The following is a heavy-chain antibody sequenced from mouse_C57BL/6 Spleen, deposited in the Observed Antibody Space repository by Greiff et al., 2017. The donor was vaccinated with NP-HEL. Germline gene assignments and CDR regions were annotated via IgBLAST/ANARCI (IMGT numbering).Heavy chain of an antibody. D-gene: IGHD2-2*01. V-gene: IGHV1-81*01. CDR2: IYPRSGNT. Sequence: QVQLQQSGAELARPGASVKLSCKASGYTFTSYGISWVKQRTGQGLEWIGEIYPRSGNTYYNEKFKGKATLTADKSSSTAYMELRSLTSEDSAVYFCARGGDGYDEGKRFAYWGQGTLVTVSA. CDR3: ARGGDGYDEGKRFAY. CDR1: GYTFTSYG. J-gene: IGHJ3*01.